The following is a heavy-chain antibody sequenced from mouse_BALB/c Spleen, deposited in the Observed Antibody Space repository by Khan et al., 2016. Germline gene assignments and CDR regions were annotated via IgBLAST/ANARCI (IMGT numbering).Heavy chain of an antibody. D-gene: IGHD3-1*01. Sequence: EVKLEVSGGGLVQPGGSMKLSCVASGFTFSNYWMNWVRQSPEKGLEWVAEIRLKSNNYATHYAESVKGRFTISRDDSKSSVYLQMNNLRAEDTGIYYCTRQLGLRDYWGQGTTLTVSS. V-gene: IGHV6-6*02. CDR2: IRLKSNNYAT. CDR3: TRQLGLRDY. J-gene: IGHJ2*01. CDR1: GFTFSNYW.